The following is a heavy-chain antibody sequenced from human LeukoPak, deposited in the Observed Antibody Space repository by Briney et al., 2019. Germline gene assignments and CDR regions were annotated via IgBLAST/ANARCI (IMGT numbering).Heavy chain of an antibody. V-gene: IGHV6-1*01. CDR3: SRGPGGRFDY. J-gene: IGHJ4*02. CDR1: GDSVSNNSAA. Sequence: SQTLSLTCGIPGDSVSNNSAAWNWIRQSPSRGLEWLGRTYYRSKWYSDYAVSVKSRITINPDTSKNQFSLQLNSVTPEDTAVYYCSRGPGGRFDYWGQGTLVTVSS. CDR2: TYYRSKWYS. D-gene: IGHD3-10*01.